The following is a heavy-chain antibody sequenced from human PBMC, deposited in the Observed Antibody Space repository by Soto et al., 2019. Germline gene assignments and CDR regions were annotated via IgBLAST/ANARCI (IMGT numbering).Heavy chain of an antibody. CDR3: ARAAVLGYCSSTSCYGRYYYYMDV. CDR1: GFTFSSYA. J-gene: IGHJ6*03. CDR2: ISSNGGST. Sequence: GGSLRLSCAASGFTFSSYAMHWVRQAPGKGLEYVSAISSNGGSTYYANSVKGRFTISRDNSKNTLYLQMGSLRAEDMAVYYCARAAVLGYCSSTSCYGRYYYYMDVWGKGTTVTVSS. V-gene: IGHV3-64*01. D-gene: IGHD2-2*01.